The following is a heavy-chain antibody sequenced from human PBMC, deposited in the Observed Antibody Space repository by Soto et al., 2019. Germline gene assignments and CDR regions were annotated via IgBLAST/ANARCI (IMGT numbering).Heavy chain of an antibody. Sequence: PGGSLRLSCAASGFTFSSYAMHWVRQAPGKGLEWVAVISYDGSNKYYADSVKGRFTISRDNSKNTLYLQMNSLRAEDTAVYYCARDGAWAAAGPYYYGMDVWGQGTTVTVSS. CDR3: ARDGAWAAAGPYYYGMDV. V-gene: IGHV3-30-3*01. J-gene: IGHJ6*02. D-gene: IGHD6-13*01. CDR2: ISYDGSNK. CDR1: GFTFSSYA.